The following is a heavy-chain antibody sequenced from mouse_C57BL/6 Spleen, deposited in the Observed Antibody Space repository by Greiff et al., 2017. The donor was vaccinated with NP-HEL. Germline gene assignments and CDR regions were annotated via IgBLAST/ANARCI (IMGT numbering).Heavy chain of an antibody. J-gene: IGHJ2*01. CDR3: ARSFTTVVATGGY. CDR2: IFPGSGST. V-gene: IGHV1-75*01. Sequence: VKLQESGPELVKPGASVKISCKASGYTFTDYYINWVKQRPGQGLEWIGWIFPGSGSTYYNEKFKGKATLTVDKSSSTAYMLLSSLTSEDSAVYFCARSFTTVVATGGYWGQGTTLTVSS. CDR1: GYTFTDYY. D-gene: IGHD1-1*01.